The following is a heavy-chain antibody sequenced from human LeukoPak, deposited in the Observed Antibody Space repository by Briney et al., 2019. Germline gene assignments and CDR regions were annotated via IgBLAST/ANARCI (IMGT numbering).Heavy chain of an antibody. J-gene: IGHJ6*02. CDR2: TYYRSKWYD. CDR3: ARTTVHDGYNDYGIDV. V-gene: IGHV6-1*01. Sequence: SQTLSLTCAISGDSVSSNSAAWNWIRQSPSRGIEWLGRTYYRSKWYDEYAVSVKSRITIKPDTSKSQFSLQLNSVTPEDTAVYYCARTTVHDGYNDYGIDVWGHGTTVTVSS. D-gene: IGHD1-1*01. CDR1: GDSVSSNSAA.